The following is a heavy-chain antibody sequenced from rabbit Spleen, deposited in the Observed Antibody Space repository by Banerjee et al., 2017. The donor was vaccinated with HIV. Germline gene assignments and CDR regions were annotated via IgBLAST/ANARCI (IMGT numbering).Heavy chain of an antibody. CDR1: GVSFSTNDY. Sequence: QSLEESGGDLVKPGASLTLTCTASGVSFSTNDYMCWVRQAPGKGLEWIACIYAGSSGSTYYASWAKGRFAFSKTSSTTVTLQVTSLTAADTATYFCARDLTDVIGWNFGWWGQGTLVTVS. CDR3: ARDLTDVIGWNFGW. D-gene: IGHD1-1*01. V-gene: IGHV1S40*01. J-gene: IGHJ4*01. CDR2: IYAGSSGST.